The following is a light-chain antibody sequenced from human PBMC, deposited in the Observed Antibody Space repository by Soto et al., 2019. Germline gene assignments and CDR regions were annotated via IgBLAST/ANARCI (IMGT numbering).Light chain of an antibody. J-gene: IGLJ1*01. V-gene: IGLV2-8*01. CDR3: SSYAGSSNV. Sequence: ALTHPASGSGSPGPAVAISCTGTSSDVGGYNYVSWYQQHPGKAPKLMIYEVNKRPSGVPDRFSGSKSGNTASLTVSGLQAEDEADYYCSSYAGSSNVFGTGTKVTVL. CDR1: SSDVGGYNY. CDR2: EVN.